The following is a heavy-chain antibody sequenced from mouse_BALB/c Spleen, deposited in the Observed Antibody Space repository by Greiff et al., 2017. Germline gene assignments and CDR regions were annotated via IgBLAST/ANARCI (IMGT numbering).Heavy chain of an antibody. CDR1: GFTFSSYT. D-gene: IGHD2-10*02. J-gene: IGHJ4*01. CDR3: AKYGNYDAMDY. V-gene: IGHV5-12-2*01. CDR2: ISNGGGST. Sequence: VQLQQSGGGLVQPGGSLKLSCAASGFTFSSYTMSWVRQTPEKRLEWVAYISNGGGSTYYPDTVKGRFTITRDKAKNTLYLQMSSLKSEDSAMYCCAKYGNYDAMDYWGQGTSVTVSS.